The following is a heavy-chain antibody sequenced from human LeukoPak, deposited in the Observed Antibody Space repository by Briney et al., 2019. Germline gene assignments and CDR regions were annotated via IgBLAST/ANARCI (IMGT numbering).Heavy chain of an antibody. Sequence: GGSLRLSCAASGFTFSNFWMHWVRQAPGKGLVWVALIYGDGSFTRYADSVKGRFTISRDNAKNTVYLQMNSLREEDTAVYYCVRDFRSADYWGQGTLVTVSS. CDR1: GFTFSNFW. V-gene: IGHV3-74*01. CDR2: IYGDGSFT. CDR3: VRDFRSADY. J-gene: IGHJ4*02.